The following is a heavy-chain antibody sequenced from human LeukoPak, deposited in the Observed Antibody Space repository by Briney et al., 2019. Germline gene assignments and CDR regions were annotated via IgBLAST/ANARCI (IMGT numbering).Heavy chain of an antibody. J-gene: IGHJ4*02. V-gene: IGHV4-59*01. CDR3: ARGRSHFDF. Sequence: SETLSLTCTVSGGSLSTYYWSWIRQPPGKGLEWIGYIYYSGSTYYNPSLKSRVTISLDTSKNQFSVKLSSVTAADTAVYYCARGRSHFDFWGQGTLVTVSS. CDR2: IYYSGST. D-gene: IGHD2-15*01. CDR1: GGSLSTYY.